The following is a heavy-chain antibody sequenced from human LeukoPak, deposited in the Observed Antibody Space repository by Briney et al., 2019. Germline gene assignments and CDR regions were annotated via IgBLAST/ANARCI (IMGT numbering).Heavy chain of an antibody. CDR3: ARVIWLRQNWYFDL. V-gene: IGHV4-61*02. J-gene: IGHJ2*01. CDR1: GGSISSGSYY. Sequence: MTSETLSLTCTVSGGSISSGSYYWSWIRQPAGKGLEWIGRIYTSGSTNYNPSLKSRVTISVDTSKNQFSLKLSSVTAADTAAYYCARVIWLRQNWYFDLWGRGTLVTVSS. D-gene: IGHD5-12*01. CDR2: IYTSGST.